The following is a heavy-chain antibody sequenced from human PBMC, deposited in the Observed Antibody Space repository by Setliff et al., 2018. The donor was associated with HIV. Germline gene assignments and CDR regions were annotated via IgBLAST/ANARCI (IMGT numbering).Heavy chain of an antibody. CDR1: GGSISSDNYY. CDR3: ARIAAAGTLPDY. Sequence: SETLSLTCTVSGGSISSDNYYWSWIRQPAGKGLEWIGRYYTSGITNYNPSLKSRVSISVDTSKNQFSLRLNSVTAADTATYYCARIAAAGTLPDYWGQGALVTVSS. V-gene: IGHV4-61*02. CDR2: YYTSGIT. D-gene: IGHD6-13*01. J-gene: IGHJ4*02.